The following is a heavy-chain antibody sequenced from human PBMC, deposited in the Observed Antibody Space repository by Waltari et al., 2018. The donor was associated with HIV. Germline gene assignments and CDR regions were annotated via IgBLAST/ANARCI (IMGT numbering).Heavy chain of an antibody. CDR2: ISWNSGSI. D-gene: IGHD3-10*01. CDR3: ARDRGSGNGWNYYGMDV. Sequence: EEQLVESGGGLVQPGRSLRLSCPASAFTFDKYAFHWVRQVPGKGLEWVSGISWNSGSILYAASVKGRFTISRDNAENSLYLQMNSLEAEDSALYYCARDRGSGNGWNYYGMDVWGQGATVTVSS. CDR1: AFTFDKYA. V-gene: IGHV3-9*01. J-gene: IGHJ6*02.